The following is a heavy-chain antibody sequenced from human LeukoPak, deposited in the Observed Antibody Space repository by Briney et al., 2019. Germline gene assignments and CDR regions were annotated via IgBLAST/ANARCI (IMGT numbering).Heavy chain of an antibody. CDR1: GFTFSSYW. J-gene: IGHJ4*02. CDR2: IKHNGDEL. D-gene: IGHD3-16*01. Sequence: PGGSLRLSCAASGFTFSSYWMTWVRQAPGKGLEWVANIKHNGDELNYVDSVEDRFTTSRDNARNSLYLHMTSLRAEDTAVYYCARGLRTFDSWGQGTLVTVSS. CDR3: ARGLRTFDS. V-gene: IGHV3-7*04.